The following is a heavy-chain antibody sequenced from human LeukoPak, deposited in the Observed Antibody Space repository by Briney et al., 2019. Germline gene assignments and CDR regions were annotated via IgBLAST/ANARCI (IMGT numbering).Heavy chain of an antibody. CDR2: IIPIFGTA. CDR3: ASISATFNEGFDY. Sequence: SVKVSCKASGGTFSSYAIGWVRQAPGQGLEWMGGIIPIFGTANYAQKFQGRVTITADESTSTAYMELSSLRSEDTAVYYCASISATFNEGFDYWGQGTLVTVSS. CDR1: GGTFSSYA. D-gene: IGHD3-16*01. J-gene: IGHJ4*02. V-gene: IGHV1-69*13.